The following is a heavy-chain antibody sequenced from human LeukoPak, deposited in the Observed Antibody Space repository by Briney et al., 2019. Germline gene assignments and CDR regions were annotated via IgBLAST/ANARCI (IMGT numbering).Heavy chain of an antibody. J-gene: IGHJ4*02. CDR1: GFTVNTNH. D-gene: IGHD6-13*01. CDR3: AKDHRPHWLSWSFDY. Sequence: PGGSLRLSCAASGFTVNTNHMHWVRQAPGKGLEWVAFIRYDGSNKYYADSVKGRFTISRDNSKNTLYLQMNSLRAEDTAVYYCAKDHRPHWLSWSFDYWGQGTLVTVSS. V-gene: IGHV3-30*02. CDR2: IRYDGSNK.